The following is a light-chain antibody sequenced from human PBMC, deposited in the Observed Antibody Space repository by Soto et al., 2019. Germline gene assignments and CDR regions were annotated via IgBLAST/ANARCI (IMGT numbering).Light chain of an antibody. Sequence: QSVLTQPASVSGSPGQSITVSCTGSTTDIGTYNYVSWYQQLPGKAPELIIFEVTNRPSGVSDRFSGSKSGNTASLTISGLQTEDEADYYCASFTTSSTRVFGSGTKVTVL. CDR1: TTDIGTYNY. V-gene: IGLV2-14*01. CDR2: EVT. J-gene: IGLJ1*01. CDR3: ASFTTSSTRV.